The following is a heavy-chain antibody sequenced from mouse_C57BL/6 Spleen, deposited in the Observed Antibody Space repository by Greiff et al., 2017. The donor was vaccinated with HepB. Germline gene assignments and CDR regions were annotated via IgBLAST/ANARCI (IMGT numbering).Heavy chain of an antibody. J-gene: IGHJ4*01. Sequence: VQLQQSGAELARPGASVKLSCKASGYTFTSYGIRWVKQRNGKGLEWIGEIYPRSGNTNYNEKFKGKATLTADKSSSTAYMELRSLTSEDSAVYFCARSREYYYVYYAMDYWGQGTSVTVSS. CDR2: IYPRSGNT. CDR3: ARSREYYYVYYAMDY. CDR1: GYTFTSYG. D-gene: IGHD1-1*01. V-gene: IGHV1-81*01.